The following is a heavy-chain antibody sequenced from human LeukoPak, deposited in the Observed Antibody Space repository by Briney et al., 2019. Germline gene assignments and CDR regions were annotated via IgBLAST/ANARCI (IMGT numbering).Heavy chain of an antibody. CDR2: ISGSGGST. CDR1: GFTFSSYA. D-gene: IGHD2-2*01. Sequence: GGSLRLSCAASGFTFSSYAMSWVRQAPGKGLEWVSAISGSGGSTYYADSVKGRLTISRDNSKNTLYLQMNSLRAEDTAVYYCAKARVQCQLLTAGPDYWGQGTLVTVSS. CDR3: AKARVQCQLLTAGPDY. J-gene: IGHJ4*02. V-gene: IGHV3-23*01.